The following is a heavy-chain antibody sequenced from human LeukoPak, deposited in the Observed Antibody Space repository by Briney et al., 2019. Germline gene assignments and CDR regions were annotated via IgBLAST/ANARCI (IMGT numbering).Heavy chain of an antibody. V-gene: IGHV4-61*02. CDR3: ARGAYCSGGSCYGTANKQRGSFGNNWFDP. D-gene: IGHD2-15*01. Sequence: SETLSLTCTVSGGSISSGSYYCSWIRQPAGKGLEWIGRIYTSGSTNYIPSLKSRVTISVDTSKNQFSLNLSSVTAADTAVYYCARGAYCSGGSCYGTANKQRGSFGNNWFDPWGQGTLVTVSS. CDR1: GGSISSGSYY. CDR2: IYTSGST. J-gene: IGHJ5*02.